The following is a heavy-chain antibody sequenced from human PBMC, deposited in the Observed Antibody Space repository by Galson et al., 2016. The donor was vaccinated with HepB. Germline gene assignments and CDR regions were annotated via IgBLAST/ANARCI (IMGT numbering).Heavy chain of an antibody. CDR1: GYTLTHLC. Sequence: SVKVSCKVSGYTLTHLCMRWVRQAPGQGLEWMGIINSNGGGASYAEKFQDRVTMTRDTSTRTVYLEVRSLRSDDTATYYCGGDRILEWTLIGAGLDVWGQGTTVSVSS. V-gene: IGHV1-46*01. CDR2: INSNGGGA. CDR3: GGDRILEWTLIGAGLDV. D-gene: IGHD3-3*01. J-gene: IGHJ6*02.